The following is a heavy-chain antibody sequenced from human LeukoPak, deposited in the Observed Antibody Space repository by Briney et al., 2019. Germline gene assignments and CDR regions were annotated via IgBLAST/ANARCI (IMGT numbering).Heavy chain of an antibody. CDR3: ARDLNWNPLDY. Sequence: PGGSLRLSCAASGFTFSSYEMNWVRQAPGKGLEWVSYISSSGSTIYYADSVKGRFTISRDNAKNSLYLRMNSLRAEDTAVYYCARDLNWNPLDYWGQGTLVTVSS. J-gene: IGHJ4*02. CDR2: ISSSGSTI. V-gene: IGHV3-48*03. D-gene: IGHD1-1*01. CDR1: GFTFSSYE.